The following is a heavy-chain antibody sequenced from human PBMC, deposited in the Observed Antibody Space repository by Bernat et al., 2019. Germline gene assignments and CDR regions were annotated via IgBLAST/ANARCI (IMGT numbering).Heavy chain of an antibody. J-gene: IGHJ4*02. CDR1: GFTFTSYW. CDR3: ARYLGGSSSFDY. CDR2: IHQDGSVK. Sequence: EVQVVESGGGLVQPGGSLRLSCEASGFTFTSYWMSWVRQAPGTGLEWVANIHQDGSVKNCMDSVKGRFTISRDNAKNSLYLQMNSLRAEDTAVYYCARYLGGSSSFDYWGQGTLVTVSS. D-gene: IGHD6-6*01. V-gene: IGHV3-7*03.